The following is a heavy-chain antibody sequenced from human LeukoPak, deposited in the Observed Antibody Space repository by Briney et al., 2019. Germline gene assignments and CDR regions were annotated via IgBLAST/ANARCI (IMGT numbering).Heavy chain of an antibody. J-gene: IGHJ4*02. CDR2: ISGSGGST. D-gene: IGHD3-22*01. V-gene: IGHV3-23*01. CDR1: VFTFSSYA. CDR3: ANGGIVVVPFDY. Sequence: GGSLRLSCAASVFTFSSYAMSWVRQAPGKGLEWVSAISGSGGSTYYADSVKGRFTISRDNSKNTLYLQMNSLRAEDTAVYYCANGGIVVVPFDYWGQGTLVTVSS.